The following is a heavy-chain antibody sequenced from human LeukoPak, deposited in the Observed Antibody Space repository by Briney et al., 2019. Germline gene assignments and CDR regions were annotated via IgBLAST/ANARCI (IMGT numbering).Heavy chain of an antibody. V-gene: IGHV5-10-1*01. D-gene: IGHD3-10*01. J-gene: IGHJ4*01. CDR1: GYSFTSQD. CDR2: IQPSDSST. CDR3: DTRGH. Sequence: GESLKISCKASGYSFTSQDINWMRQMPGKGLEWMRKIQPSDSSTDYNPPFQGHVTFSVDKSITTAYLHWSSLEASDTAMYYCDTRGHWGHGTLVTVSS.